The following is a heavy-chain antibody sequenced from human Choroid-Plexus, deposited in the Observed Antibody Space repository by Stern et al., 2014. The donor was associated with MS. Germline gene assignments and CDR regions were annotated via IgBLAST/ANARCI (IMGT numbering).Heavy chain of an antibody. V-gene: IGHV3-30*18. Sequence: VQLEESGGGVVQPGRPLRLSCVASGFTFGSCAMHWVRQAPGKGLEWVGGVSYDESNKYYADSVKGRFTISRDNSQNTLYMQMSSLRPEDTAVYYCAKDRQYLTYFFDHWGQGSLVTVSS. D-gene: IGHD2/OR15-2a*01. J-gene: IGHJ5*02. CDR1: GFTFGSCA. CDR2: VSYDESNK. CDR3: AKDRQYLTYFFDH.